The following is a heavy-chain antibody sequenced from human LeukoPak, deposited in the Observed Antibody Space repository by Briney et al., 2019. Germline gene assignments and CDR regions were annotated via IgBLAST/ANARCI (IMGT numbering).Heavy chain of an antibody. CDR3: ARRASGWRLTMMLFDI. V-gene: IGHV4-59*08. J-gene: IGHJ3*02. CDR2: IYYSGST. Sequence: SQTLSLTCTVSGGSISSYYWSWIRQPPGKGLEWIGYIYYSGSTNYNPSLKSRVTISVDTSKNQFSLKLSSVTAADTAVYYCARRASGWRLTMMLFDIWGQGTMVTVSS. CDR1: GGSISSYY. D-gene: IGHD6-19*01.